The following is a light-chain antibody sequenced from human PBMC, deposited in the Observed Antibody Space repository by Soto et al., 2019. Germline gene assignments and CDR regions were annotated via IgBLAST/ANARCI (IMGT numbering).Light chain of an antibody. CDR3: VAWDDSLNGVV. CDR1: SSNIGGNT. Sequence: QSVLTQAPSTSGTPGQRVTISCSGSSSNIGGNTVNWYQQLPGTAPKPLIYSNNLRPSEVPGRFSGSKSGTSASLAISGLQSEDEADYYCVAWDDSLNGVVFGGGTKLTVL. V-gene: IGLV1-44*01. J-gene: IGLJ2*01. CDR2: SNN.